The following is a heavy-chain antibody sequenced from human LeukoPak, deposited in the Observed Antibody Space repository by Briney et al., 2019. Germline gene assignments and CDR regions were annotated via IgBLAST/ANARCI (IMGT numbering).Heavy chain of an antibody. V-gene: IGHV1-24*01. D-gene: IGHD3-10*01. Sequence: ASVKVSCKVSGYTLTELSMHWVRQAPGKGLEWMGGFDPEDGETIYAQKFQGRVTMTEDTSTDTAYMELSSLRSGDTAVYYCATDKKARGVITADYWGQGTLVTVSS. CDR1: GYTLTELS. CDR2: FDPEDGET. CDR3: ATDKKARGVITADY. J-gene: IGHJ4*02.